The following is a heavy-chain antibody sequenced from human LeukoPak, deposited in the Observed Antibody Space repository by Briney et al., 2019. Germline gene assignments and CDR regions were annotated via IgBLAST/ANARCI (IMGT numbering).Heavy chain of an antibody. CDR2: IITIFGTA. V-gene: IGHV1-69*13. CDR3: ARGKDQLLYDYFDY. Sequence: SVKVSCKASGGTFSSYAISWVRQAPGQGLEWMGGIITIFGTANYAQKFQGRVTITADESTSTAYMELSSLRSEDTAVYYCARGKDQLLYDYFDYWGQGTLVTVSS. D-gene: IGHD2-2*02. J-gene: IGHJ4*02. CDR1: GGTFSSYA.